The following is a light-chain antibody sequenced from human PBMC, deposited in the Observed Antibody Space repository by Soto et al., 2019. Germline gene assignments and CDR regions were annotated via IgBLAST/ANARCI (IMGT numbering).Light chain of an antibody. J-gene: IGLJ3*02. CDR2: YYS. Sequence: SYELTQPPSVSVAPGKTARITCGGNNIGTKSVHWYQQKPGQAPVLVIYYYSDRPSGIPERFSGSNSGNTATLTLSRVEAGDEADYYCQVWDSSSDHWVFGGGTKVTVL. CDR3: QVWDSSSDHWV. V-gene: IGLV3-21*04. CDR1: NIGTKS.